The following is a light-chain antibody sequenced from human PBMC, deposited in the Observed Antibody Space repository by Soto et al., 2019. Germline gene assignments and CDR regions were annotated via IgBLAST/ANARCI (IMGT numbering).Light chain of an antibody. CDR2: AAS. Sequence: DIQMTQSPSSLSASVGDRVTITCRASHSISSYLNWYQQKPGKAPKLLIYAASSLQSGVPSTFSDSGSGTDFTLTISYLQPEDFATYYCQQTYSAPRTFGQGTKVDIK. V-gene: IGKV1-39*01. CDR3: QQTYSAPRT. CDR1: HSISSY. J-gene: IGKJ1*01.